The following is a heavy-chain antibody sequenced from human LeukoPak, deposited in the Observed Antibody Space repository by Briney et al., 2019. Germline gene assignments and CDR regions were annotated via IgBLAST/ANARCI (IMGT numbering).Heavy chain of an antibody. Sequence: GESLKISCKGSEYRFTSYWIGWVRQMPGKGLGWMGIIYPGDSDTRYSPSFQGQVTISADKSISTAYLQWSSLKASDTAMYYCARLPGIAAAVLDYWGQGTLVTVSS. J-gene: IGHJ4*02. CDR3: ARLPGIAAAVLDY. D-gene: IGHD6-13*01. V-gene: IGHV5-51*01. CDR1: EYRFTSYW. CDR2: IYPGDSDT.